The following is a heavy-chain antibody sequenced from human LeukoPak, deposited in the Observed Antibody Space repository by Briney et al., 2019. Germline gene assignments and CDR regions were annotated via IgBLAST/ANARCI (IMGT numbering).Heavy chain of an antibody. CDR1: GFTFDDYA. V-gene: IGHV3-43*02. J-gene: IGHJ4*02. CDR3: AAVGDFDY. D-gene: IGHD6-19*01. Sequence: GGSLRLSCAASGFTFDDYAMHWVRQAPGKGLEWVSLISGDGGSTYYADSVKGRFTISRDNSKNSLYLQMNSLRTEDTASYYCAAVGDFDYWGQGTLVTVSS. CDR2: ISGDGGST.